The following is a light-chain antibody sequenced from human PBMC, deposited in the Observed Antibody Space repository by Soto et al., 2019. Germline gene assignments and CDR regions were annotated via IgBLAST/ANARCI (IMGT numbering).Light chain of an antibody. V-gene: IGKV3-11*01. CDR1: QRVSSY. CDR3: QQRSNWPPIT. Sequence: EIVLTQSPGTLSLSPGERATLSCRASQRVSSYLAWYQQKPGQAPRLLIYDASNRATGIPARFSGSGSGTDFTLTISSLEPEDFAVYYCQQRSNWPPITFGQGTRL. J-gene: IGKJ5*01. CDR2: DAS.